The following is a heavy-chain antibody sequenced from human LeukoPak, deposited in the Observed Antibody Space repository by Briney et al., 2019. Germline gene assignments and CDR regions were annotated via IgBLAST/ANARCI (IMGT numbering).Heavy chain of an antibody. Sequence: PSETLSLTCTVSGGSIDNYYWSWIRQPPGKGLEWIGYIYYSGSTYYNPSLKSRATISVDTSKNQFSLKLSSVTAADTAVYYCARDSDFWSGYYYFDYWGQGTLVTVSS. V-gene: IGHV4-30-4*08. CDR3: ARDSDFWSGYYYFDY. CDR1: GGSIDNYY. D-gene: IGHD3-3*01. CDR2: IYYSGST. J-gene: IGHJ4*02.